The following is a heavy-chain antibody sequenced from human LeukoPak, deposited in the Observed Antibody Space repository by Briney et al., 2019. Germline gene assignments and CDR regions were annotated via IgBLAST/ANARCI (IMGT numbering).Heavy chain of an antibody. V-gene: IGHV1-58*01. CDR3: AASQTAGSYSRSFVY. Sequence: SVKVSCKASGFTFTSSAVQWVRQARGQRLERMGWIVVGSGNTNYAQKFQQRVTITRDMSTSKAYMELSSLTSEDPAVYYCAASQTAGSYSRSFVYWGQGTLVTVSS. D-gene: IGHD3-10*01. J-gene: IGHJ4*02. CDR1: GFTFTSSA. CDR2: IVVGSGNT.